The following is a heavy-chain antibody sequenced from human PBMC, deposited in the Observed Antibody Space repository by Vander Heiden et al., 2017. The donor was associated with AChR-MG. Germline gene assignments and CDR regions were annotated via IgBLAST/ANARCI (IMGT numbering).Heavy chain of an antibody. J-gene: IGHJ4*02. V-gene: IGHV3-23*01. Sequence: EVQLLESGGGLVQPGGSLRLSCAASGFTFSSYAMSWVRQAPGKGLEWVSAISGSGGSTYYADSVKGRFTISRDNSKNTLYLQMNSLRAEDTAVYYCAKDLKVKYSSGWYAYDYWGQGTLVTVSS. CDR1: GFTFSSYA. CDR3: AKDLKVKYSSGWYAYDY. CDR2: ISGSGGST. D-gene: IGHD6-19*01.